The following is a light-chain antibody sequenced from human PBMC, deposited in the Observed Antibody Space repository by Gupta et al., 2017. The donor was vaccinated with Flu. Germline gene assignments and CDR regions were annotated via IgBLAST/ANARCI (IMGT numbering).Light chain of an antibody. V-gene: IGLV2-14*01. CDR1: SSDVGGYNY. CDR2: EVS. CDR3: SADTSSSNYV. J-gene: IGLJ1*01. Sequence: SALTQPASVSGSPGQSITISCTGTSSDVGGYNYVSWYPQHPGKAPQLMVYEVSNRPAVVSTRFSGSKSGNTASLTISVRKEEAEADYYVSADTSSSNYVFGNGTKVTVL.